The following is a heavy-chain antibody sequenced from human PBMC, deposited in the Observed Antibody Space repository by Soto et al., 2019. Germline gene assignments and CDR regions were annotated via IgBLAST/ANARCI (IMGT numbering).Heavy chain of an antibody. CDR3: ATRNAHKESSRDAPASPWFDP. Sequence: GEAPKSTCQGSEYDFARYWIASVGHVHGKGMEGVGIIYPGEYATLYSPSLQGQVPISADKSISTAYLQWRSLQAGDTAIYYCATRNAHKESSRDAPASPWFDPWGQGALVTVSS. V-gene: IGHV5-51*01. J-gene: IGHJ5*02. CDR2: IYPGEYAT. CDR1: EYDFARYW. D-gene: IGHD2-2*01.